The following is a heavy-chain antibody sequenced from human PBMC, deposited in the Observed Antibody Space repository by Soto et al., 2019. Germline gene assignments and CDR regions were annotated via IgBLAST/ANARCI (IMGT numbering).Heavy chain of an antibody. D-gene: IGHD3-16*01. Sequence: EVQLVESGGGLVQPGGSLTLSCAAAGFAFSSNWMSWVRQAPGKGLEWVANIKEDGSETYYVDSVKGRFTISRDNAKNSLYMQMNSLRAEDTAVYYCASGGGSFDYWGQGSLVTVSS. V-gene: IGHV3-7*01. CDR2: IKEDGSET. CDR1: GFAFSSNW. J-gene: IGHJ4*02. CDR3: ASGGGSFDY.